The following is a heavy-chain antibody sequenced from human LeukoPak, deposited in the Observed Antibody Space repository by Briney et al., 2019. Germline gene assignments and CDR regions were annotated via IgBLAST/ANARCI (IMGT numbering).Heavy chain of an antibody. CDR3: VRDRCSSRSCYGGEVGSLDY. J-gene: IGHJ4*02. CDR1: GGSINDHF. CDR2: IYDNGYT. D-gene: IGHD2-2*01. Sequence: KPSETLFLTCTVSGGSINDHFWNWIRQLPGKGLEWIGHIYDNGYTNYNPSLKRRVTMSVDTSKNQFSLKLTSVTAADTAIYYCVRDRCSSRSCYGGEVGSLDYWGQGILVTVSS. V-gene: IGHV4-59*11.